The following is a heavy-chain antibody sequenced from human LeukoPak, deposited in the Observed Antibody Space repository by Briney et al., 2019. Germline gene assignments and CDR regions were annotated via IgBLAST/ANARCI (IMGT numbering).Heavy chain of an antibody. J-gene: IGHJ4*02. CDR3: AKDGGSYYFDY. D-gene: IGHD1-26*01. CDR2: ISYDGSNK. CDR1: GFTFSSYG. V-gene: IGHV3-30*18. Sequence: GGSLRLSCAASGFTFSSYGMHWVRQAPGKGLEWVAVISYDGSNKYYADSVKGRFTISRDNSKNTLYLQMNSLRAEDTAVCYCAKDGGSYYFDYWGQGTLVTVSS.